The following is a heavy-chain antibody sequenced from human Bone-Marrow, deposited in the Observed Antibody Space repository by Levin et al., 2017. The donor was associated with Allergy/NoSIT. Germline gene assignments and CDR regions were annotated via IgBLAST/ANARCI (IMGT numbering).Heavy chain of an antibody. Sequence: GGSLRLSCRGSGFAFNTHDMNWVRQAPGQGLEWVSSISGNSHYVYYADSVKGRFSISRDNAKNSMFLHMNSLRVEDTAVYYCARSQGRSGWSYYYYGVDVWGRGTTLTVSS. V-gene: IGHV3-21*06. CDR2: ISGNSHYV. CDR1: GFAFNTHD. CDR3: ARSQGRSGWSYYYYGVDV. J-gene: IGHJ6*02. D-gene: IGHD6-19*01.